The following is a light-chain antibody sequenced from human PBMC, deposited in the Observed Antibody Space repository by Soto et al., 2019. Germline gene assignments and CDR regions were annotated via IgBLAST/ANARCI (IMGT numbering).Light chain of an antibody. J-gene: IGLJ1*01. V-gene: IGLV3-21*02. CDR2: DDS. Sequence: SYELTQPPSVSVAPGQTARITCGGNNIGSKSVHWYQQKPGQAPVLVVYDDSVRPSGIPERFSGSNSGNTATLTIRRVEAGDEADYYCQVWDSSSDPPHVFGTGTKLTVL. CDR1: NIGSKS. CDR3: QVWDSSSDPPHV.